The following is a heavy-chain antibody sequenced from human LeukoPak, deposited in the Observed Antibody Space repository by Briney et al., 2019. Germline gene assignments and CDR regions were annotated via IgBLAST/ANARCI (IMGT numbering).Heavy chain of an antibody. J-gene: IGHJ4*02. V-gene: IGHV3-30*04. Sequence: GTSLRLSCAASGFTFSSYAIHWVRQAPGKGLEWVAVISYDGSNKNYADSVKGRFTVSRDNSKNTLYLQMNSLRAEDTAVYYCARDSRGPYDTSGYYYFAYWGQGGLVSVSS. CDR3: ARDSRGPYDTSGYYYFAY. D-gene: IGHD3-22*01. CDR1: GFTFSSYA. CDR2: ISYDGSNK.